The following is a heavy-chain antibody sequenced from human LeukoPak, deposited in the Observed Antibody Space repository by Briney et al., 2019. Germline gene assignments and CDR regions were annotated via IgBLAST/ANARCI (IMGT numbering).Heavy chain of an antibody. J-gene: IGHJ6*02. CDR2: ISYDASDK. CDR1: GFSFSSYG. Sequence: PGGSLRLSCAASGFSFSSYGMHWVRQAPGKGLEWVAAISYDASDKYYVDSVKGRFTISRDNSKSTLYLEMNSLRAQDTAVYYCARHCSSTSCSYYYYYGMDVWGQGTTVTVSS. V-gene: IGHV3-30*03. D-gene: IGHD2-2*01. CDR3: ARHCSSTSCSYYYYYGMDV.